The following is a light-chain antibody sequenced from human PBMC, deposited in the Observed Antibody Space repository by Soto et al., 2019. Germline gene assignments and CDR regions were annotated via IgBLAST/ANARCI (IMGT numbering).Light chain of an antibody. CDR1: NIGSKS. CDR3: QVWDSSSDRM. J-gene: IGLJ3*02. Sequence: SYELTQPPSVSVAPGQTARITCGGTNIGSKSVHWYQQKPGQAPVLVVYDDSDRPSGIPERFSGSNSGNTATLTISRVEAGDEADYYCQVWDSSSDRMFGGGTKLTVL. CDR2: DDS. V-gene: IGLV3-21*02.